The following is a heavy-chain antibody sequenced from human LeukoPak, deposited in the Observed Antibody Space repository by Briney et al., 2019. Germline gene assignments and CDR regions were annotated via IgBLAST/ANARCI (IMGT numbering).Heavy chain of an antibody. J-gene: IGHJ2*01. CDR2: VWFDGSKE. V-gene: IGHV3-33*01. CDR3: ARDRVNCGGDCYPRWYLDL. Sequence: PGGSLRLSRVASGDIFSTYGMHWVRQAPGKGLEWVAVVWFDGSKEYYADSVKGRFTISRDNSKNTMYLQMNSLRAEDTAVYYCARDRVNCGGDCYPRWYLDLWGRGTLVSVSS. CDR1: GDIFSTYG. D-gene: IGHD2-21*02.